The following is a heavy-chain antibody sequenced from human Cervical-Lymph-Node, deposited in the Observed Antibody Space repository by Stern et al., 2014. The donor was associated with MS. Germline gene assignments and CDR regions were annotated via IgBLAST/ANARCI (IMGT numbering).Heavy chain of an antibody. J-gene: IGHJ5*02. D-gene: IGHD3-10*01. CDR1: GG. CDR3: ARGAGDNWFDP. CDR2: IIRLVEKGTV. Sequence: DQLVESGADVKKPGSSVRVSCKASGGISWLRQAPGQGLEWMGGIIRLVEKGTVNSEKNFRGNLKIIADTQKNTPYMELSSRGFDDTAVYYCARGAGDNWFDPWGQGTLVSVSS. V-gene: IGHV1-69*06.